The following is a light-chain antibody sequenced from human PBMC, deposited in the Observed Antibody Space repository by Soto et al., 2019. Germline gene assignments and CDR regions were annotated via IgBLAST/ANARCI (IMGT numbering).Light chain of an antibody. V-gene: IGKV3-20*01. CDR1: QSVSSSY. CDR3: QQYGSSPIP. Sequence: SPGTLSLSPGERATLSCRASQSVSSSYLAWYQQKPGQAPRLLIYGASSRATGIPDRFSGSGSGTDFTLTISRLEPKDFSVYYCQQYGSSPIPFGQGTRLEIK. CDR2: GAS. J-gene: IGKJ5*01.